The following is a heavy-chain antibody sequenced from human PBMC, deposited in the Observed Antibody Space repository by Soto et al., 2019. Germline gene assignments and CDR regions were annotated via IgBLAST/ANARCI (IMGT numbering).Heavy chain of an antibody. CDR1: GFNVSSNY. CDR3: ARGLELYYYYGMDV. V-gene: IGHV3-66*01. Sequence: GGSLRLSCAASGFNVSSNYMSWVRQAPGKGLEWVSVIYSGGSTYYADSVKGRFTISRDNSKNTLYLQMNSLRAEDTAVYYCARGLELYYYYGMDVWGQGTTVTVSS. J-gene: IGHJ6*02. D-gene: IGHD1-7*01. CDR2: IYSGGST.